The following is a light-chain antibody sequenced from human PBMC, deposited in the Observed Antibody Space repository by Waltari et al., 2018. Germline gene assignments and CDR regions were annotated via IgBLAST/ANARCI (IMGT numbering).Light chain of an antibody. CDR2: GVF. CDR1: QSVSSSY. V-gene: IGKV3-20*01. Sequence: EIVLTQSPGTLSLSPGERATLSCRASQSVSSSYLTWYPPKPGQAPRLLIYGVFSRATGIPDRFSGSGSGTDFFLTISRLEPEDFAVYYCQHHGPSLKYTFGQGTKVEIK. CDR3: QHHGPSLKYT. J-gene: IGKJ2*01.